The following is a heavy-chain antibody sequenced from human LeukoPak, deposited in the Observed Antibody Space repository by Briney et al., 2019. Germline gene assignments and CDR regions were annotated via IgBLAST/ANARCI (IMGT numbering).Heavy chain of an antibody. J-gene: IGHJ4*02. CDR2: IYSGGST. Sequence: GGSLRLSCAASGFTVSSNYMSWVRQAPGKGLEWVSVIYSGGSTYYADSVKGRFTISRDNSKNTLCLQMNSLRAEDTAVYYCARAPSEWELIDWGQGTLVTVSS. CDR1: GFTVSSNY. CDR3: ARAPSEWELID. D-gene: IGHD1-26*01. V-gene: IGHV3-66*02.